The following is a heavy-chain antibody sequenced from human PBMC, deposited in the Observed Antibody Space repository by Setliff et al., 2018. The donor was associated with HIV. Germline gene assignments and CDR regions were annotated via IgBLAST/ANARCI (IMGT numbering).Heavy chain of an antibody. D-gene: IGHD1-26*01. V-gene: IGHV4-4*02. J-gene: IGHJ5*02. CDR3: ARGGTSSNWFDP. Sequence: PSETLSLTCAVSGGSISSSNWWSWVRQPPGKGLEWIAWISDSGTTNYNPSLKSRVTLSVDTSKNQFSLSLTSVTGADTAVYYCARGGTSSNWFDPWGQGTLVTVSS. CDR2: ISDSGTT. CDR1: GGSISSSNW.